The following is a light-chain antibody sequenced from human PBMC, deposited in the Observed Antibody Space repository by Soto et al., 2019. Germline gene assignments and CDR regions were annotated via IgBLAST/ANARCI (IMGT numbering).Light chain of an antibody. J-gene: IGKJ4*01. V-gene: IGKV3-11*01. Sequence: EIVLTQSPATLSLSPGERATLSCRASQSVSSYLAWYQQKPGQAPRLLIYDASNSATGIPARFSGSGSRTDFTLTISSLEPEDFAVYYCQQRSNWPPRLTFGGGTKVEIK. CDR1: QSVSSY. CDR2: DAS. CDR3: QQRSNWPPRLT.